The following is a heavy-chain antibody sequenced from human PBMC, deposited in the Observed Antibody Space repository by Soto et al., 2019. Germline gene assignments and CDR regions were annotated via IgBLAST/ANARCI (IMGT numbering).Heavy chain of an antibody. CDR2: IYYSGST. CDR3: ASFSDRLVPATVLN. D-gene: IGHD2-2*01. Sequence: GGSSQIGGYYWTWIRQHPGKGLEWIGYIYYSGSTFYNPSLKGRLTISVDTSKNHFSLKLNSVTAADTAVYYCASFSDRLVPATVLNWGQGALVTVSS. V-gene: IGHV4-31*02. J-gene: IGHJ4*02. CDR1: GGSSQIGGYY.